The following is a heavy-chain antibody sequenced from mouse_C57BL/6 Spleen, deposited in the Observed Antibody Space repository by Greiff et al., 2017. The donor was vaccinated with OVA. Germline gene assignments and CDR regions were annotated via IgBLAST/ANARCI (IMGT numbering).Heavy chain of an antibody. J-gene: IGHJ1*03. CDR3: ARMSPGSSHWYFDV. D-gene: IGHD1-1*01. V-gene: IGHV2-9-1*01. Sequence: VQLQQSGPGLVAPSQSLSITCTVSGFSLTSYAISWVRQPPGKGLEWLGVIWTGGGTNYNSALKSRLSISKDNSKSQVFLKMNSLQTDDTARYYCARMSPGSSHWYFDVWGTGTTVTVSS. CDR2: IWTGGGT. CDR1: GFSLTSYA.